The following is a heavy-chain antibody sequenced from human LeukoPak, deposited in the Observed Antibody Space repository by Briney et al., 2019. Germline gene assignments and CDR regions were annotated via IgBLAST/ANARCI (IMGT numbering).Heavy chain of an antibody. Sequence: ASVKVSCKASGYTFTSYDINWVRQATGQGLEWMGWMNPNSGNTGYAQKFQGRVTMTRNTSISTAYMELYSLRSDDTAVYYCARDDYSGSYRPFDYWGQGTLVTVSS. CDR3: ARDDYSGSYRPFDY. CDR2: MNPNSGNT. J-gene: IGHJ4*02. CDR1: GYTFTSYD. D-gene: IGHD1-26*01. V-gene: IGHV1-8*01.